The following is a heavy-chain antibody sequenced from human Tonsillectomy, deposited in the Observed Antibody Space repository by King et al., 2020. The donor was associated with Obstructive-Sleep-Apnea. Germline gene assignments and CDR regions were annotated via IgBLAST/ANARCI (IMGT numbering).Heavy chain of an antibody. V-gene: IGHV3-30*18. CDR1: GFSFSTRD. Sequence: VQLVESGGGVVQPGTSLRLSCSASGFSFSTRDIHWVRQAPGKWLEWVALISWKGRDKYYADSVKGRFTISRDNSKNTLYLEINGLRAEDTAAYYCAKGEWSSRSIDYWGQGTLVTVSS. D-gene: IGHD6-13*01. CDR2: ISWKGRDK. CDR3: AKGEWSSRSIDY. J-gene: IGHJ4*02.